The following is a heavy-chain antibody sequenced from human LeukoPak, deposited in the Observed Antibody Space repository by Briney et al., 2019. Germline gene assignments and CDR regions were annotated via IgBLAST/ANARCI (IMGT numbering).Heavy chain of an antibody. V-gene: IGHV4-31*03. CDR3: AREYHTVTTYYYYGMDV. Sequence: PSETLSLTCTVSGGSISSGGYYWSWIRQHPGKGLEWIGCIYYSGSTYYNPSLKSRVTISVDTSKNQFSLKLSSVTAADTAVYYCAREYHTVTTYYYYGMDVWGQGTTVTVSS. CDR1: GGSISSGGYY. D-gene: IGHD4-17*01. CDR2: IYYSGST. J-gene: IGHJ6*02.